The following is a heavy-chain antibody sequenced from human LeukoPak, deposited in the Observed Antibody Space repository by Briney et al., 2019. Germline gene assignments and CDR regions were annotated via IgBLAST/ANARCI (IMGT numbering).Heavy chain of an antibody. CDR2: INPSGGST. D-gene: IGHD2-2*01. CDR1: GYTFTSYY. V-gene: IGHV1-46*01. J-gene: IGHJ5*02. Sequence: ASVKVSCKASGYTFTSYYMHWVRQAPGQGLEWMGIINPSGGSTSYAQKFQGRVTMTRDTSTSTVYMELSSLRSEDTAVYYCARGRLVRYQLLSGWFDPWGQGTLVTVSS. CDR3: ARGRLVRYQLLSGWFDP.